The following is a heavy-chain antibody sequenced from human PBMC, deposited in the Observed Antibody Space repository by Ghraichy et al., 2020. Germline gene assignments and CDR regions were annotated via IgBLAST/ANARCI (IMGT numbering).Heavy chain of an antibody. V-gene: IGHV4-34*01. D-gene: IGHD6-13*01. CDR2: INHSGST. Sequence: SQTLSLTCAVYNVPFASYYWSWIRQPPGKGLEWIGEINHSGSTNRNPSLKSRVTISVDRLKNQFSLRLSSVTAADTAVYYCARGRKSSQQLVPLPFDYWGQGTRVTVSS. J-gene: IGHJ4*02. CDR3: ARGRKSSQQLVPLPFDY. CDR1: NVPFASYY.